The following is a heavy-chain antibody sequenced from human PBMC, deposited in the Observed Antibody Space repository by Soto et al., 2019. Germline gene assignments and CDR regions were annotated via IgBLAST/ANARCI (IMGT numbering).Heavy chain of an antibody. J-gene: IGHJ6*02. CDR2: IIPIFGTA. CDR1: GGTFSSYA. CDR3: ARVGGIAARPVYYYYGMDV. D-gene: IGHD6-6*01. Sequence: SVKVSCKASGGTFSSYAISWVRQAPGQGLEWMGGIIPIFGTANYAQKFQGRVTITADESTSTAYMELSSLRSEDTAVYYCARVGGIAARPVYYYYGMDVWGQGTTVTVSS. V-gene: IGHV1-69*13.